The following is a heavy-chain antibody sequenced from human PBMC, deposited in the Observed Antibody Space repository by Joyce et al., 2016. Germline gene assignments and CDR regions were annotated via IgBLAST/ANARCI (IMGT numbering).Heavy chain of an antibody. CDR1: GGSISRVGYH. CDR3: ARTPGYTSKGWFDP. D-gene: IGHD6-13*01. V-gene: IGHV4-39*01. Sequence: QLQLQESGPRLVKPSETLLLTCTVSGGSISRVGYHWGWIRQPPEKAPAWIGTIYFSGSTDYNPSLKSRVLISVDTSKNQFSLKLTSVTAADTAAYYCARTPGYTSKGWFDPWGQGTLVTVSS. CDR2: IYFSGST. J-gene: IGHJ5*02.